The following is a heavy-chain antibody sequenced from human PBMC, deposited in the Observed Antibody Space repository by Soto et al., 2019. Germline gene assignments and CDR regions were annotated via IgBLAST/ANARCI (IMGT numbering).Heavy chain of an antibody. D-gene: IGHD1-26*01. V-gene: IGHV3-33*01. J-gene: IGHJ4*02. CDR2: IWYDGSNK. Sequence: GGSLRLSCAASGFTFSSYGMHWVRQAPGKGLEWVAVIWYDGSNKYYADSVKGRFTISRDNSKNTLYLQMNSLRAEDTAVYYCARDRIVGATTLDYWGQGTLVTVSS. CDR3: ARDRIVGATTLDY. CDR1: GFTFSSYG.